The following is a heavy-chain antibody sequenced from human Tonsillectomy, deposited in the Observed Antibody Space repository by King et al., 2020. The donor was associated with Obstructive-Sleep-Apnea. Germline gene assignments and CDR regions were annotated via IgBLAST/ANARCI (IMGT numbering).Heavy chain of an antibody. D-gene: IGHD5-24*01. CDR3: VRHGHGYNQDF. CDR1: VGSISMYY. CDR2: IYNGGST. J-gene: IGHJ4*02. V-gene: IGHV4-59*08. Sequence: VQLQESGPGLVKPSETLSLTCTVSVGSISMYYCSWIRQPPGEGLEWICYIYNGGSTNYNPSLKSRVTISIDTSKNQFSLKLKSVTAADTAMYYCVRHGHGYNQDFWGQGSLVTVSS.